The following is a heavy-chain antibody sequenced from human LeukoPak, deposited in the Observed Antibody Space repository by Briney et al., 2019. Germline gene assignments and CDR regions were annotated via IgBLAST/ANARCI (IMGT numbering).Heavy chain of an antibody. D-gene: IGHD5-12*01. V-gene: IGHV5-10-1*01. CDR3: ARTEGYSGYDLDGKYFDY. CDR1: GYSFTSYW. Sequence: GESKRISCKGSGYSFTSYWISWVRQMPGKGLEWMGRIDPSDSYTNYSPSFQGHVTISADKSISTAYLQWSSLKASDTAMYYCARTEGYSGYDLDGKYFDYWGQGILVTVSS. J-gene: IGHJ4*02. CDR2: IDPSDSYT.